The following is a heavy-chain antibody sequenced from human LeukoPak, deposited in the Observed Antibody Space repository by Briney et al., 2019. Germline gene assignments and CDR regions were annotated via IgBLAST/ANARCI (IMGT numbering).Heavy chain of an antibody. V-gene: IGHV4-30-2*01. CDR3: ARDRAAAGHFDY. CDR2: IYHSGSA. Sequence: PSETLSLTCTVSGGSMSPYHWGWIRQPPGKGLEWIGYIYHSGSAYYNPSLKSRVTISVDRSKNQFSLKLSSVTAADTAVYYCARDRAAAGHFDYWGQGTLVTVSS. D-gene: IGHD6-13*01. CDR1: GGSMSPYH. J-gene: IGHJ4*02.